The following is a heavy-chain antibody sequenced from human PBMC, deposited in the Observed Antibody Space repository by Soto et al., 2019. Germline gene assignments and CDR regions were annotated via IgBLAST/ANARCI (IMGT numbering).Heavy chain of an antibody. V-gene: IGHV5-51*01. Sequence: GESLKISCKGSGYSFTSYWIGWVRQMPGKGLEWMGITYPGDSDTRYSPSFQGQVTISADKSISTAYLQWSSLKASDTAIYYCARLQSGENYYYYGMEVWGQGTTVTVSS. J-gene: IGHJ6*02. CDR1: GYSFTSYW. CDR2: TYPGDSDT. D-gene: IGHD3-10*01. CDR3: ARLQSGENYYYYGMEV.